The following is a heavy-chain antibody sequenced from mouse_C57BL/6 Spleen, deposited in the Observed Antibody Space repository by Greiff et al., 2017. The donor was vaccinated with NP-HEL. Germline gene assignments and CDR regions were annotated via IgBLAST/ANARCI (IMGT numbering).Heavy chain of an antibody. Sequence: QVQLQQPGAELVKPGASVKLSCKASGYTFTSYWMQWVIQRPGQGLEWIGEIDPSDSYTNYNQKFKGKATLTVDTSSSTAYMQLSSLTSEDSAVYYCARLIYYGSSYGYFDYWGQGTTLTVSS. J-gene: IGHJ2*01. D-gene: IGHD1-1*01. CDR3: ARLIYYGSSYGYFDY. CDR2: IDPSDSYT. V-gene: IGHV1-50*01. CDR1: GYTFTSYW.